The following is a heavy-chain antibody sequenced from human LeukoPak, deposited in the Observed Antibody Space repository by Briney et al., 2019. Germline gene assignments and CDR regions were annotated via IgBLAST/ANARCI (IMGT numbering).Heavy chain of an antibody. Sequence: GGSLRLSCAASGFTFSTYSMNWVRQAPGKGLDWVSYISSSSSTIYYADSVKGRFTISRDSAKNSLYLQMNSLRAEDTAVYYCARDPLLSTGYYFDYWGQGTLVTVSS. CDR2: ISSSSSTI. J-gene: IGHJ4*02. CDR1: GFTFSTYS. V-gene: IGHV3-48*01. CDR3: ARDPLLSTGYYFDY. D-gene: IGHD4-17*01.